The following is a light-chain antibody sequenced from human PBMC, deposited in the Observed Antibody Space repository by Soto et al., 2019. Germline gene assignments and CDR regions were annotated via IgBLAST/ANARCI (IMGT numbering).Light chain of an antibody. CDR1: QSVSSY. CDR3: QQRSKWPPT. CDR2: DAS. J-gene: IGKJ4*01. Sequence: EIVFTQSPATLSLSPGERATLSCRASQSVSSYLAWYQQKPGQAPRLLIYDASNRATGIPARFSGSGSGTDFTLTISSLEPEDFAVYYCQQRSKWPPTFGGGTKVEIK. V-gene: IGKV3-11*01.